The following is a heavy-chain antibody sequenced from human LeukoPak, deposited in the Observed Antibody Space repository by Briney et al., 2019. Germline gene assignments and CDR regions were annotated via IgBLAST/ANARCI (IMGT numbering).Heavy chain of an antibody. V-gene: IGHV3-7*01. CDR1: GFSFSDYR. J-gene: IGHJ4*02. CDR2: INQDESEK. Sequence: PGGSLRLSCAASGFSFSDYRMNWVRQAPGKGLEWVANINQDESEKYYVDSVKGRFTISRDNAKNSLYPQMNSLRVEDTAVYYCARTPGPGPENYWGQGTLVTVSS. D-gene: IGHD1-14*01. CDR3: ARTPGPGPENY.